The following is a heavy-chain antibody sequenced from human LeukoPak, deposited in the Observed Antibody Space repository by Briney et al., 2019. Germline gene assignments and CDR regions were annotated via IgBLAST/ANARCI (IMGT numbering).Heavy chain of an antibody. CDR2: IVPIFGTT. D-gene: IGHD3-3*02. Sequence: SVKVSCKASGGTFSSFAINWVRHAPGQGFEWMGGIVPIFGTTNYAQKFQGRVTITADESTSTAFMDLSSLRSEDTAVYYCARGKLGYYYYHMDAWGKGTTVTVSS. J-gene: IGHJ6*03. CDR1: GGTFSSFA. V-gene: IGHV1-69*13. CDR3: ARGKLGYYYYHMDA.